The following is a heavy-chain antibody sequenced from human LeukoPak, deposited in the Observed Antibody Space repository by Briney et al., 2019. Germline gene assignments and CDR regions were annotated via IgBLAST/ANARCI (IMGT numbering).Heavy chain of an antibody. CDR1: GFTFSSYS. J-gene: IGHJ5*02. D-gene: IGHD6-19*01. V-gene: IGHV3-21*01. CDR3: ARDPSSGWYLKGWFDP. CDR2: ISSSSNYI. Sequence: PGGSLRLSCAASGFTFSSYSMNWVRQAPGKGLEWVSSISSSSNYIYYADSVKGRFTISRDNAKNSLYLQMNSLRAGDTAVYYCARDPSSGWYLKGWFDPWGQGTLVTVS.